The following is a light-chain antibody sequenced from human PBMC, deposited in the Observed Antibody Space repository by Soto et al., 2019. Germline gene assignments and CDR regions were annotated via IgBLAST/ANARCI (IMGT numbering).Light chain of an antibody. Sequence: QSVLTQPPSVSGTPGQRVTISCSGGTSNIGSNTVNWYQQFPGTAPKLLIYSDSQRPSGVPDRFSGSKSGTSASLAITGLQSEDEADYYCAAWDDSLNGYVFGTGTKVTVL. CDR2: SDS. CDR1: TSNIGSNT. CDR3: AAWDDSLNGYV. J-gene: IGLJ1*01. V-gene: IGLV1-44*01.